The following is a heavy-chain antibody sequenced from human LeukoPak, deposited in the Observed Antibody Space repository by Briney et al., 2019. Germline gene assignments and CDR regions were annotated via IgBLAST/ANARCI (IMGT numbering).Heavy chain of an antibody. CDR2: IYTSGST. D-gene: IGHD5-12*01. CDR1: GGSISSYY. J-gene: IGHJ4*02. CDR3: ARARGYSGYHPIDY. V-gene: IGHV4-4*07. Sequence: SEALSLTCTVSGGSISSYYWSWIRQPAGKGLEWIGRIYTSGSTNYNPSLKSRVTMSVDTSKNQFSLKLSSVTAADTAVYYCARARGYSGYHPIDYWGQGTLVTVSS.